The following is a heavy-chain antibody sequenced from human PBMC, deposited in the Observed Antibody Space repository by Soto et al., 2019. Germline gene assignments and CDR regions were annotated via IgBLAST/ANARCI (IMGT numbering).Heavy chain of an antibody. CDR1: GGTFSKYN. CDR3: ARSSYYYDATVSPLSFDY. Sequence: SVKVSCKASGGTFSKYNIFWVRQAPGQGLEWMGRIIPMLGITDYAQKFQGRVRITADRSTGTAYMQLSRLTSEDTALYYCARSSYYYDATVSPLSFDYWG. V-gene: IGHV1-69*02. D-gene: IGHD3-22*01. CDR2: IIPMLGIT. J-gene: IGHJ4*01.